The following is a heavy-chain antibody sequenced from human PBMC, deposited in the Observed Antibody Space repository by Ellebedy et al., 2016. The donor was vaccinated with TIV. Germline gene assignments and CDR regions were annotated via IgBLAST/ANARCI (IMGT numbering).Heavy chain of an antibody. CDR1: GNTFTAYY. J-gene: IGHJ4*02. V-gene: IGHV1-2*02. CDR2: INTDNGDT. CDR3: AKDPIQGDGYKVDY. Sequence: AASVKVSCKASGNTFTAYYIHWVRQAPGQGLEWMGCINTDNGDTRSGQKCQGRVTMTRDTAIRTTYMELSRLRSDDTALYYCAKDPIQGDGYKVDYWGQGTLVTVSS. D-gene: IGHD5-24*01.